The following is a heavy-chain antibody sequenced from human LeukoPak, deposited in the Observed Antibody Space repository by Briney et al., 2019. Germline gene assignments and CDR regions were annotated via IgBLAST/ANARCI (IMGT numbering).Heavy chain of an antibody. Sequence: GGSLRLSCAASGFTFGSYAMSWVRQAPGKGLEWDSTIGGGSETTSYADSAKGRFTNSRDNSKNTVYLQMNSLRAEDTAVYYCAKVLSGSQDYWGQGTLVTVFS. J-gene: IGHJ4*02. D-gene: IGHD1-26*01. CDR2: IGGGSETT. V-gene: IGHV3-23*01. CDR1: GFTFGSYA. CDR3: AKVLSGSQDY.